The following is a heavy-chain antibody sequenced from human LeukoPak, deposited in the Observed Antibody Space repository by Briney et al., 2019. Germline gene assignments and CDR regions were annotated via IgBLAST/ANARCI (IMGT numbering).Heavy chain of an antibody. CDR3: AKGPYYYDSSGYSRRWFDP. J-gene: IGHJ5*02. CDR2: ISGSGGRT. V-gene: IGHV3-23*01. D-gene: IGHD3-22*01. CDR1: GFTFSTYA. Sequence: GGSLRLSCAASGFTFSTYAMTWVRQAPGKGLEWVSAISGSGGRTYYADSVEGRFTISRDNSKNTLYLQMNSLRAEDTAVYYCAKGPYYYDSSGYSRRWFDPWGQGTLVTVSP.